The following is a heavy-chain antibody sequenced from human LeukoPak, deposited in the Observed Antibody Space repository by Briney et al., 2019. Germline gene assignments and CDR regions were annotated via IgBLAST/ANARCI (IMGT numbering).Heavy chain of an antibody. CDR1: GFTFSRYW. CDR3: VRALSGSDDY. D-gene: IGHD2-21*01. V-gene: IGHV3-74*01. CDR2: INSDGIST. Sequence: GGSLRLSCAASGFTFSRYWMSWVRQAPGKGLMWISRINSDGISTTYADSVRGRLTISRDNAKNTLYLQMSSLRADDTAVYYCVRALSGSDDYWGQGTLVTVSS. J-gene: IGHJ4*02.